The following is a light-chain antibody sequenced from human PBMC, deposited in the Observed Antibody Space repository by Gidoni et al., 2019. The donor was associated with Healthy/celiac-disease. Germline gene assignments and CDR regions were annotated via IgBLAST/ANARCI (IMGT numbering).Light chain of an antibody. CDR2: KVS. CDR1: QSLVHSDGNTY. J-gene: IGKJ3*01. V-gene: IGKV2-30*02. CDR3: MQGTHWLFT. Sequence: DVVMTQSPLSLPVTLGQPASISCRSSQSLVHSDGNTYLNWFQQRPGQSPRRLIYKVSNRDSGVPDRFSGSGSGTDFTLKISRVEAEDVGVYYCMQGTHWLFTFXPXTKVDIK.